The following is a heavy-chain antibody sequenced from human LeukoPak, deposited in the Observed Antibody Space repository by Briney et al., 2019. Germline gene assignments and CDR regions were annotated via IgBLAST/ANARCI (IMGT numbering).Heavy chain of an antibody. Sequence: GGSLRLSCAASGFTFSSYSMNWVRQAPGKGLEWVSSISSSSSYIYYADPVKGRFTISRDNAKNSLYLQMNSLRAEDTAVYYCARDRRSSSIDAFDIWGQGTMVTVSS. J-gene: IGHJ3*02. CDR2: ISSSSSYI. D-gene: IGHD6-13*01. V-gene: IGHV3-21*01. CDR1: GFTFSSYS. CDR3: ARDRRSSSIDAFDI.